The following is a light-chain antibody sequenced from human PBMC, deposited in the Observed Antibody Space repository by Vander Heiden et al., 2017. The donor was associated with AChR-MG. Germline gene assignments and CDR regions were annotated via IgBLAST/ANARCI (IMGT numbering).Light chain of an antibody. V-gene: IGKV3-11*01. Sequence: EIVLTQSPATLSLSPGERATLSCRASQSVSDNLAWYQQGPGQAPRLILYAASQRATGIPARFSGSGSGTDFTLTISSLKPEDFATYYCQQRSNWPLTFGGGTKVEIK. CDR3: QQRSNWPLT. J-gene: IGKJ4*01. CDR2: AAS. CDR1: QSVSDN.